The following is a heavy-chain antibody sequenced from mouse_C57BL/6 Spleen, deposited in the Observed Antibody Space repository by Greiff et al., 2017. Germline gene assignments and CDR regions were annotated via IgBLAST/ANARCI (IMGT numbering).Heavy chain of an antibody. CDR3: ARNYGSSWEYYFDY. D-gene: IGHD1-1*01. CDR2: ISSGRSTI. J-gene: IGHJ2*01. CDR1: GFTFSDYG. Sequence: EVKLVESGGGLVKPGGSLKLSCAASGFTFSDYGMHWVRQAPEQGLEWVAYISSGRSTIYYADKVKGRFTISRDNAKNTLVLQMTSLRSEDTAMYYCARNYGSSWEYYFDYWGQGTTLTVSS. V-gene: IGHV5-17*01.